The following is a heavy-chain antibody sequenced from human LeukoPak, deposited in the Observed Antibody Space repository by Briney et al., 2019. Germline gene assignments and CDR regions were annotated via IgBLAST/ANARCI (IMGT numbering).Heavy chain of an antibody. V-gene: IGHV4-34*01. CDR3: ASGYYGSGSYYRYFDY. J-gene: IGHJ4*02. Sequence: PSETLSLTCAVYGGSFSGYYWSWIRQPPGKGLEWIGEINHSGSTNYNPSLKSRVTISVDTSKNQFSLKLSSVNAADTAVYYCASGYYGSGSYYRYFDYWGQGTLVTVSS. CDR1: GGSFSGYY. D-gene: IGHD3-10*01. CDR2: INHSGST.